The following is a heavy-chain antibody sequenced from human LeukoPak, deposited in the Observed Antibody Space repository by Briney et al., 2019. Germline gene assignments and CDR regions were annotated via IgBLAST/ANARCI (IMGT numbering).Heavy chain of an antibody. J-gene: IGHJ4*02. CDR3: ARGGIAVAVSFDY. CDR2: ICYSGST. CDR1: GGSISSYY. V-gene: IGHV4-59*01. D-gene: IGHD6-19*01. Sequence: SETLSLTCTVSGGSISSYYWSWIRQPPGKGLEWIGYICYSGSTNYNPSLKSRVTISVDTSKNQFSLKLSSVTAADTAVYYCARGGIAVAVSFDYWGQETLVTVSS.